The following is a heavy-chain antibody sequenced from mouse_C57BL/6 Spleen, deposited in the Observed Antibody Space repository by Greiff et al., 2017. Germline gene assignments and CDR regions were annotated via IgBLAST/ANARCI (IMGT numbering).Heavy chain of an antibody. D-gene: IGHD2-2*01. CDR2: ISGGGGNT. Sequence: EVMLVESGGGLVKPGGSLKLSCAASGFAFSSYTMSWVRQTPEKWLEWVATISGGGGNTYYPDSVKGRFTISGDNAKNTLYLQMSSLRSEDTALYYCARQNGYDRDYFDYWGQGTTLTVSS. V-gene: IGHV5-9*01. J-gene: IGHJ2*01. CDR3: ARQNGYDRDYFDY. CDR1: GFAFSSYT.